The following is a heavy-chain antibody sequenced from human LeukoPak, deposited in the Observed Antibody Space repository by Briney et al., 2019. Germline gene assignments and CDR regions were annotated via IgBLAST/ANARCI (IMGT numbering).Heavy chain of an antibody. Sequence: PGGSLRLSCAASGFTFSSYWMSWVRQAPGKGLEWVANIKQDGSEKYYVDSVRGRFTISRDNAENSLYLQMNSLRAEDTAVYYCANELVQTQYFDYWGQGTLVTVSS. J-gene: IGHJ4*02. CDR3: ANELVQTQYFDY. D-gene: IGHD6-6*01. CDR1: GFTFSSYW. CDR2: IKQDGSEK. V-gene: IGHV3-7*03.